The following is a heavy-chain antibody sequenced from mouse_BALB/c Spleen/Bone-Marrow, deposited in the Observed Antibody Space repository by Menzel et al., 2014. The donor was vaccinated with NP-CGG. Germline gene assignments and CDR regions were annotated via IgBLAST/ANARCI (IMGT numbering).Heavy chain of an antibody. Sequence: VKLQESGAGLVKPGASVKLSCKASGYTFTEYIIHWVKQRFGQGLEWVGWFYPGSGSIKYNEKFKDKATLTADKSSSTVYMELSRLTSEDSAVYFCARHGYGSSAWFAYWGQGTLVTVSA. CDR2: FYPGSGSI. V-gene: IGHV1-62-2*01. CDR1: GYTFTEYI. D-gene: IGHD1-1*01. CDR3: ARHGYGSSAWFAY. J-gene: IGHJ3*01.